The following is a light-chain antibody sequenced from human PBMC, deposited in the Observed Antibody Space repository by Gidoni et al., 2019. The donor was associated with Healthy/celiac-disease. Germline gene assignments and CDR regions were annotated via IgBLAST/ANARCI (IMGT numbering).Light chain of an antibody. CDR3: QQSYRAPRT. CDR2: AAS. J-gene: IGKJ2*01. Sequence: DIQMTQSPSSLSASVGDRVTITCRASQSISNYLYWYQQKPGKAPKLLIYAASSLQSGVPSRFSGSGSGTDFTLTISSLQPEDFATYYCQQSYRAPRTFGQGTKLEIK. CDR1: QSISNY. V-gene: IGKV1-39*01.